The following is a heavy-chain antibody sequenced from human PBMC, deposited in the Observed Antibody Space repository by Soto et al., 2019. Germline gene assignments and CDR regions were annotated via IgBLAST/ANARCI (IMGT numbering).Heavy chain of an antibody. CDR2: INYSGST. J-gene: IGHJ3*02. D-gene: IGHD3-9*01. CDR3: ARDRRFSDWSQWAFDI. Sequence: QVQLQESGPGLLKPSETLSLTYTVSGDSISNYYWSWIRQPPGKGLEWIAYINYSGSTNYSPSLRSRVTISLDTSKKQFFLNLTSVTAADTAVYYCARDRRFSDWSQWAFDIWGQGTMVTVSS. V-gene: IGHV4-59*01. CDR1: GDSISNYY.